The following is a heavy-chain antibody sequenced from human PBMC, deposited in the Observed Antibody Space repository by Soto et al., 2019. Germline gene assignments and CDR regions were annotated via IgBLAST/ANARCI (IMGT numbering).Heavy chain of an antibody. CDR3: AKNQERELPRVIDF. CDR2: MSGSSSTK. CDR1: GLTFSNYA. D-gene: IGHD1-7*01. J-gene: IGHJ4*02. Sequence: GGSLRLFCATSGLTFSNYAMSWVRQAPGGGLEWVSSMSGSSSTKYYADSVRGRFTISRDRSKDTLYLQMSSLRAEDTALYYCAKNQERELPRVIDFWGQGTLVTVSS. V-gene: IGHV3-23*01.